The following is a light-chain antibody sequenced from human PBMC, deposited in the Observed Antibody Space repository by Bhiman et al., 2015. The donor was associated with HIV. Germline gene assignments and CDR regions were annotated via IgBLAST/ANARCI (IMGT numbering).Light chain of an antibody. Sequence: SYVVTQPPSVSVAPGKTARITCGGNNIGTKSVHWYQQKPGQAPVLVIYVDRHRPSGIPERFSGSNSGNTATLTISGTQAMDEADYYCQAWDNSAVLFGGGTKLAVL. CDR1: NIGTKS. J-gene: IGLJ2*01. V-gene: IGLV3-21*01. CDR3: QAWDNSAVL. CDR2: VDR.